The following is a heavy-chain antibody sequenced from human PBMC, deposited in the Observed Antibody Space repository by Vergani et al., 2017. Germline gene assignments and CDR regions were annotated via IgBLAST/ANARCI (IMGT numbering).Heavy chain of an antibody. V-gene: IGHV5-51*01. CDR1: EYSFGNYW. CDR2: IYHADSDT. D-gene: IGHD1-1*01. CDR3: ARHTTYTDS. Sequence: EVELVQSGPEMRKPGESLKISCKGSEYSFGNYWICWVRQMPGKGLEWMGIIYHADSDTRYSPSFQGQVTISADKSISTAFLQWDSLKASDTALYYCARHTTYTDSWGQGTLVTVSS. J-gene: IGHJ4*02.